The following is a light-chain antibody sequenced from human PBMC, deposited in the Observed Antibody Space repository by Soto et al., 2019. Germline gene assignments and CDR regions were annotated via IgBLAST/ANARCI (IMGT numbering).Light chain of an antibody. CDR3: QQGDSFPIT. J-gene: IGKJ5*01. CDR2: ASS. Sequence: DIQMTQSPSSVSASVGDRVTITCRASQSIGSWLAWYLQKPGTVPKLLIYASSNLQDGVPSRFSGSGFGTEFTLTITSLQPEDFGTYYCQQGDSFPITFGQGTRLDVK. V-gene: IGKV1-12*01. CDR1: QSIGSW.